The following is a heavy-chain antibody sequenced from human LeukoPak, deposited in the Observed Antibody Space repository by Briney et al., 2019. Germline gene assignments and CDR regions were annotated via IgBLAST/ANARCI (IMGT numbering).Heavy chain of an antibody. D-gene: IGHD3-22*01. CDR2: IYYSGST. J-gene: IGHJ4*02. V-gene: IGHV4-39*01. CDR3: AGQSAYYYDSSGYGY. Sequence: PSETLSLTCTVSGGSISSSSYYWGWIRQPPGKGLEWIGSIYYSGSTYYNPSLKSRVTISVDTSKNQFSLKLSSVTAADTAVYYCAGQSAYYYDSSGYGYWGQGTLVTVSS. CDR1: GGSISSSSYY.